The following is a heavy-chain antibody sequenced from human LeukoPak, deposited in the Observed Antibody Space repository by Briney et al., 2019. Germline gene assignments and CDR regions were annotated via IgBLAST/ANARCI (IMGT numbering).Heavy chain of an antibody. J-gene: IGHJ6*04. V-gene: IGHV4-59*01. CDR1: GGSISSYY. Sequence: NPSETLSLTCTVSGGSISSYYWSWIRQPPGKGLEWIGYIYYSGSTNYNPSLKSRDTISVDTSKNQFSLKLSSVTAADTAVYYCASKPRDIVVVPAAMMDYYYGMDVWGKGTTVTVSS. D-gene: IGHD2-2*01. CDR2: IYYSGST. CDR3: ASKPRDIVVVPAAMMDYYYGMDV.